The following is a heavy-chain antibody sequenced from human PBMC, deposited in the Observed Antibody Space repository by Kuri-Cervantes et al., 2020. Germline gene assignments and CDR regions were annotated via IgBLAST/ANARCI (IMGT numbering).Heavy chain of an antibody. D-gene: IGHD3-16*01. Sequence: LSLTCAASGFTFSSYAMHWVRQAPGKGLEWVAVISYDGSNKYYADSVKGRFTISRDNSKNTLYLQMNSLRAEDTAVYYCARGIYDGANLFFDFWGQGTLVTVSS. CDR3: ARGIYDGANLFFDF. CDR2: ISYDGSNK. J-gene: IGHJ4*02. CDR1: GFTFSSYA. V-gene: IGHV3-30-3*01.